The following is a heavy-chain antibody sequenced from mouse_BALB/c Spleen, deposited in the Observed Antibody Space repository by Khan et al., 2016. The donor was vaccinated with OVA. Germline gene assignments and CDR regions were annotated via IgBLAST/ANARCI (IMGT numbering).Heavy chain of an antibody. D-gene: IGHD1-1*02. V-gene: IGHV1S137*01. CDR3: ARGGRFAD. CDR1: GYTFTDYA. Sequence: QVQLQQSGADLVRPGVSVTISCKGSGYTFTDYAMPWVKQSHAKSLAWIGVISTYYGDADYNQQFKGKATMTVDNSTSTAYMELARLTSEDSAIYCCARGGRFADWGQGTLVTVSA. J-gene: IGHJ3*01. CDR2: ISTYYGDA.